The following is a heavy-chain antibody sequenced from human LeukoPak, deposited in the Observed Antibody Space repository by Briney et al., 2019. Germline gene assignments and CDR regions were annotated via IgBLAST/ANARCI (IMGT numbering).Heavy chain of an antibody. CDR3: ARRATPSPHFDY. Sequence: GGSLRLSCAASGFTFSSYSMSWVRQAPGKGLEWVSAISGSGASTYYADSVKGRFTISRDNSKNTLYLQMNSLRAEDTAIYYCARRATPSPHFDYWGQGTLVTVSS. D-gene: IGHD2-15*01. V-gene: IGHV3-23*01. CDR1: GFTFSSYS. J-gene: IGHJ4*02. CDR2: ISGSGAST.